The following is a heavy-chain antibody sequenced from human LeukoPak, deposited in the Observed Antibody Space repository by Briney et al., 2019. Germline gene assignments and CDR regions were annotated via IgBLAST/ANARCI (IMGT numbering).Heavy chain of an antibody. Sequence: SETLSLTCAVYGGSFSGYYWSWIRQPPGKGLEWIGEINHSGSTNYNPSLKSRVTISVDTSKNQFSLKLSSVTAVDTAVYYCARGGHIAARPGWFDPWGQGTLVTVSS. D-gene: IGHD6-6*01. CDR2: INHSGST. V-gene: IGHV4-34*01. CDR1: GGSFSGYY. CDR3: ARGGHIAARPGWFDP. J-gene: IGHJ5*02.